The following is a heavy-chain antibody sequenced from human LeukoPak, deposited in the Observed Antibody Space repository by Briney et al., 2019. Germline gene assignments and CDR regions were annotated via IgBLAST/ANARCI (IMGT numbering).Heavy chain of an antibody. V-gene: IGHV3-48*04. Sequence: TGGSLRLSCAASGFTFSSYAMHWVRQAPGKGLEWVSYISSSGSTIYYADSVKGRFTISRDNAKNSLYLQMNSLRAEDTAVYYCARVKQQLVRLLGRDTTYYYYYYMDVWGKGTTVTVSS. CDR2: ISSSGSTI. D-gene: IGHD6-13*01. CDR3: ARVKQQLVRLLGRDTTYYYYYYMDV. J-gene: IGHJ6*03. CDR1: GFTFSSYA.